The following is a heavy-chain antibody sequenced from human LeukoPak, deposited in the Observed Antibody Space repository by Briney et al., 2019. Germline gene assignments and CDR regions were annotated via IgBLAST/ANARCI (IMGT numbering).Heavy chain of an antibody. CDR2: FYYSGGT. Sequence: SETLSLTCTVSGDSISSSSYSWGWIRQPPGKGLEWIGSFYYSGGTYYNLSLKSRVTISVDTSKNHFSLKLSSVTAADTAVYYCARRGYYDSSGYLYWGQGTLVTVAS. CDR1: GDSISSSSYS. D-gene: IGHD3-22*01. J-gene: IGHJ4*02. CDR3: ARRGYYDSSGYLY. V-gene: IGHV4-39*02.